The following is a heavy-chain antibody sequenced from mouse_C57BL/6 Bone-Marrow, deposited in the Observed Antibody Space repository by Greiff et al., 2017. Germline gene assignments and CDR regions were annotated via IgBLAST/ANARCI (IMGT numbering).Heavy chain of an antibody. Sequence: VQLQQPGAELVKPGASVKMSCKASGYTFTSYWITWVKQRPGQGLVWIGDIYPGSGSTNYNEKFKSKATLTVDTSSSTAYMQLSSLTSEDSAVYYGAIYYYGSSYVWGTGTTVTVSS. V-gene: IGHV1-55*01. CDR2: IYPGSGST. J-gene: IGHJ1*03. CDR1: GYTFTSYW. D-gene: IGHD1-1*01. CDR3: AIYYYGSSYV.